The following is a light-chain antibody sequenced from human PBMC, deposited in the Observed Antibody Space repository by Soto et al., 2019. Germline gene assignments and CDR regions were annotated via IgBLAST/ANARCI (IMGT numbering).Light chain of an antibody. V-gene: IGKV1-5*03. Sequence: DIQMTQSPSTLSASVGDRVTITCRASQSISNLLAWYQQKPGKAPKLLIYKASSLESGVPSRFSGSGSGTEFTLTISSLQPDDFATYYCQQYNSFCTFGQGTKLEIQ. CDR1: QSISNL. CDR2: KAS. CDR3: QQYNSFCT. J-gene: IGKJ2*02.